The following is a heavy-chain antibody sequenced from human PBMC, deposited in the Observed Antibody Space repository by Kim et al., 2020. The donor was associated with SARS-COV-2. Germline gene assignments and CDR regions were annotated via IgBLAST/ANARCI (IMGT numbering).Heavy chain of an antibody. CDR2: SEK. Sequence: SEKYYVDSVKGRFTISRDNAKNSLYLQMSSLRTEDTAVYYCARGYGSPDCWGQGTLVTVSS. D-gene: IGHD1-20*01. V-gene: IGHV3-7*01. CDR3: ARGYGSPDC. J-gene: IGHJ4*02.